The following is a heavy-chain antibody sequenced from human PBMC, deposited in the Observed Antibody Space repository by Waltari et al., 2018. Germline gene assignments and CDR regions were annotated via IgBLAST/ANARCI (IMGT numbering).Heavy chain of an antibody. CDR3: ARDGLLVRGQNYYYYGMDV. CDR2: IWYDGSNK. J-gene: IGHJ6*02. Sequence: QVQLVESGGGVVQPGRSLRLSCAAAGFTFSSYGMHWVRQAPGQGREWVAVIWYDGSNKYYADSVKGRFTISRDNSKNTLYLQMNSLRAEDTAVYYCARDGLLVRGQNYYYYGMDVWGQGTTVTVSS. V-gene: IGHV3-33*01. D-gene: IGHD3-9*01. CDR1: GFTFSSYG.